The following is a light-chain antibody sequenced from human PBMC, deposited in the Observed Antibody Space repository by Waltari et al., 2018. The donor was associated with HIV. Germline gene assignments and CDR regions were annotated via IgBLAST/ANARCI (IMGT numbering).Light chain of an antibody. Sequence: HSVLTQPPSVSGAPGQRVTLSCTGSSSNIGAGFDVHWYQHLPGTAPKLLIYSNSNRPAGVPDRFSGSKSGTSASLAITGLQAEDEADYYCQSYDSSLSALFGGGTKLTVL. V-gene: IGLV1-40*01. CDR2: SNS. J-gene: IGLJ2*01. CDR1: SSNIGAGFD. CDR3: QSYDSSLSAL.